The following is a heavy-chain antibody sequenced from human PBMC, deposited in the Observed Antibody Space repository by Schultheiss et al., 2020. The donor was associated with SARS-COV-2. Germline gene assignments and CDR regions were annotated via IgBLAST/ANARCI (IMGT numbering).Heavy chain of an antibody. J-gene: IGHJ5*02. Sequence: SQTLSLTCTVSGGSISSSNYYWGWIRQPPGKGLEWIGSIYHSGSTNYNPSLKSRDTISVDTSKNQFSLKLSSVTAADTAVYYCARWARYCSSTSCYYEGWFDPWGQGTLVTVSS. CDR3: ARWARYCSSTSCYYEGWFDP. D-gene: IGHD2-2*01. V-gene: IGHV4-39*07. CDR2: IYHSGST. CDR1: GGSISSSNYY.